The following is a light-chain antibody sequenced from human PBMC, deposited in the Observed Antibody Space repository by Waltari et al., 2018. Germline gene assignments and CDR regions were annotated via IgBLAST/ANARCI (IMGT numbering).Light chain of an antibody. J-gene: IGLJ3*02. CDR2: EGS. CDR1: SSDVGSYNL. Sequence: QSALTQPASVSGSPGQSITISCTGTSSDVGSYNLVSWYQQHPGKAPKRMIYEGSKRPSGVSNRFSGSKSGNTASLTISGLQAEDEADYYCCSYVGSSTFGVFGGGTELTVL. CDR3: CSYVGSSTFGV. V-gene: IGLV2-23*03.